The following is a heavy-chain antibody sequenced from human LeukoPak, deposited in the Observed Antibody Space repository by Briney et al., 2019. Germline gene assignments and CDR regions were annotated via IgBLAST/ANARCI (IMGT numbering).Heavy chain of an antibody. J-gene: IGHJ4*02. CDR2: IYHSGST. CDR1: GYSISSGYY. Sequence: SETLSLTCAVSGYSISSGYYWGWIRQPPGKGLEWIGSIYHSGSTYYNSSLKSRVTISVDTSKNQFSQKLSSVTAADTAVYYCARQMGTSLDYWGQGTLVTVSS. CDR3: ARQMGTSLDY. V-gene: IGHV4-38-2*01. D-gene: IGHD5-24*01.